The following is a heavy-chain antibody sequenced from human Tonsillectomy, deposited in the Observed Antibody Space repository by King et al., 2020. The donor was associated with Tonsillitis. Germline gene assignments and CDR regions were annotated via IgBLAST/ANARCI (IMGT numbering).Heavy chain of an antibody. CDR2: ISYDGSNK. D-gene: IGHD6-13*01. V-gene: IGHV3-30*18. J-gene: IGHJ4*02. CDR1: GFTFSSYG. CDR3: AKDLRYPGMAAAGEVDY. Sequence: QLVQSGGGVVQPGRSLRLSCAASGFTFSSYGMHWVRQAPGKGLEWVAVISYDGSNKYYADSVKGRFTISRDNSKNTLYLQMNSLRAEDTAVYYCAKDLRYPGMAAAGEVDYWGQGTLVTVSS.